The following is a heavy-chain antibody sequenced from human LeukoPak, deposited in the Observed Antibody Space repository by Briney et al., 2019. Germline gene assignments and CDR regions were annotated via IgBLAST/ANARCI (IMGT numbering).Heavy chain of an antibody. J-gene: IGHJ4*02. V-gene: IGHV4-4*02. CDR1: GGSISSSNW. D-gene: IGHD5-24*01. CDR3: ASGGRKDGYNFFDY. Sequence: SETLSLTCAVSGGSISSSNWWSWVRQPPGKGLEWIGEIYHSGSTNYNPSLKSRVTISVDTSKNQFSLKLSSVTAADTAVYYCASGGRKDGYNFFDYWGQGTLVTVSS. CDR2: IYHSGST.